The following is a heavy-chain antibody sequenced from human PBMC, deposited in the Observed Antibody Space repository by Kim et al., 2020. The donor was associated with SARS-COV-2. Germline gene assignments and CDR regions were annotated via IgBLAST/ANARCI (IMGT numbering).Heavy chain of an antibody. CDR2: ISPTGSRV. J-gene: IGHJ4*02. Sequence: GGSLRLSCAVSGFTFTDYYMTWIRQAPGKGLEHISYISPTGSRVYHGHSVKGRFTASRDNAKNSLYLDLNSLSPEDTGVYYCARVGLTSFMDYWGQGALV. V-gene: IGHV3-11*04. CDR3: ARVGLTSFMDY. D-gene: IGHD4-4*01. CDR1: GFTFTDYY.